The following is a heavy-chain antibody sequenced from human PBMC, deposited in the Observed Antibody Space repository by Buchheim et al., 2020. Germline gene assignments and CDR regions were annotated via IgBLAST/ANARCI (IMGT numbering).Heavy chain of an antibody. D-gene: IGHD1-26*01. CDR2: IKSKTDGGTT. V-gene: IGHV3-15*01. CDR3: TTEVLAGSWWELLAFDY. Sequence: EVQLVESGGGLVKPGGSLRLSCAASGFTFSNAWMSWVRQAPGKGLEWVGRIKSKTDGGTTDYAAPVKGRFTISRDDSKNTLYLQMNSLKTEDTAVYYCTTEVLAGSWWELLAFDYWGQGTL. J-gene: IGHJ4*02. CDR1: GFTFSNAW.